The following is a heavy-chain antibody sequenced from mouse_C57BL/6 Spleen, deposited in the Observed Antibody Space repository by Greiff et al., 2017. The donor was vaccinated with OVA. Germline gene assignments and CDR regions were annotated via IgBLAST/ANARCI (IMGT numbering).Heavy chain of an antibody. CDR1: GYTFTSYG. CDR2: IYPRSGNT. V-gene: IGHV1-81*01. Sequence: VQLQQSGAELARPGASVKLSCKASGYTFTSYGISWVKQRTGQGLEWIGEIYPRSGNTYYNEKFKGKATLTADKSSSTAYMELRSLTSEDSAVYFCARRGVTTVVDYFDYWGQGTTLTVSS. CDR3: ARRGVTTVVDYFDY. D-gene: IGHD1-1*01. J-gene: IGHJ2*01.